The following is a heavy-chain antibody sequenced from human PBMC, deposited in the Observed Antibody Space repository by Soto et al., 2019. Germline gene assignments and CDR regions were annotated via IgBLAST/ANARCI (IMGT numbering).Heavy chain of an antibody. V-gene: IGHV2-5*02. J-gene: IGHJ4*02. CDR2: IYWDDDK. D-gene: IGHD2-15*01. CDR3: GHMRAATFDY. CDR1: GVSLSTSGVG. Sequence: QITLKESGPTLVKPTQTLTLTCNVSGVSLSTSGVGVGWIRQPPGKALEWLALIYWDDDKRSSPSLKSRLTRTKDTSKHQVVLTTTHMAPVDTAPSYCGHMRAATFDYLGQGTLVTVSS.